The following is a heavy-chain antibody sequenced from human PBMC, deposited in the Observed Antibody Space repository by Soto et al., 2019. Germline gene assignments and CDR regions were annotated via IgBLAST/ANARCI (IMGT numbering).Heavy chain of an antibody. D-gene: IGHD5-18*01. CDR1: GGSFSGYY. Sequence: SETLSLTCAVYGGSFSGYYWSWIRQPPGKGLEWIGEINHSGSTNYNPSLKSRVTISVDTSKNQFSLKLSSVTAADTAVYYCARSGFNYGWFDPWGQGTLVTVSS. V-gene: IGHV4-34*01. CDR3: ARSGFNYGWFDP. CDR2: INHSGST. J-gene: IGHJ5*02.